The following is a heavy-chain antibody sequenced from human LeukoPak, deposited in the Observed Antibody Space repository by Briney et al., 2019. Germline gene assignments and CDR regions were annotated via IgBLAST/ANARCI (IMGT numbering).Heavy chain of an antibody. CDR1: GFTFSSYS. Sequence: GGSLRLSCAASGFTFSSYSMNWVRQAPGKGLEWVSYISGSGYTIYYAASVKGRFTISRDNAKNSLYLQMNSLRAEDTAVYYCARGTRGFDPWGQGTLVTVSS. CDR3: ARGTRGFDP. J-gene: IGHJ5*02. CDR2: ISGSGYTI. V-gene: IGHV3-48*01. D-gene: IGHD2-2*01.